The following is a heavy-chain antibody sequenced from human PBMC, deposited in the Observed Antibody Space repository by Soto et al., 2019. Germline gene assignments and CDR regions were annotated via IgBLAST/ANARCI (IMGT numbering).Heavy chain of an antibody. Sequence: SETLSLTCTVSGGSISSYYRSWIRQPPGKGLEWIGYIYYSGSTNYNPSLKSRVTISVDTSKNQFSLKLSSVTAADTAVYYCARLGDLNRYYYYYMDVWGKGTTVTVS. D-gene: IGHD4-17*01. CDR1: GGSISSYY. V-gene: IGHV4-59*08. CDR2: IYYSGST. CDR3: ARLGDLNRYYYYYMDV. J-gene: IGHJ6*03.